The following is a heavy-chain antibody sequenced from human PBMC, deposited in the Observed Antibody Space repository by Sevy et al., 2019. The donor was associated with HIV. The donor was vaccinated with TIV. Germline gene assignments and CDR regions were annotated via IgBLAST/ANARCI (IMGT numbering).Heavy chain of an antibody. Sequence: GGSLRLSFAASGFTFSKYWMGWVRQAPGKGLEWVANIKQDAGQKYYVDSVKGRFTISRDNAKNSLFLQMNSLRAEDTAVYFCARDDGNYYFHYWGQGTLVTVSS. CDR1: GFTFSKYW. CDR2: IKQDAGQK. J-gene: IGHJ4*02. D-gene: IGHD1-7*01. CDR3: ARDDGNYYFHY. V-gene: IGHV3-7*01.